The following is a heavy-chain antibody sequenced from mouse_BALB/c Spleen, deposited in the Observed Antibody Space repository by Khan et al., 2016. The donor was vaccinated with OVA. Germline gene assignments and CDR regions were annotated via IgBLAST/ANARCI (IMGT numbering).Heavy chain of an antibody. J-gene: IGHJ3*01. CDR3: TRGGYYVKSLFAY. Sequence: LQQPGSELVRPGASVKLSCKASGYTFTSYWMHWVKQRHGQGLEWIGNIYPGSGSTNYDERFKSKGTLTVDTSSSTAYMHLSSLTSEDSAVYYCTRGGYYVKSLFAYWGQGPLVTVSA. CDR2: IYPGSGST. D-gene: IGHD3-1*01. V-gene: IGHV1S22*01. CDR1: GYTFTSYW.